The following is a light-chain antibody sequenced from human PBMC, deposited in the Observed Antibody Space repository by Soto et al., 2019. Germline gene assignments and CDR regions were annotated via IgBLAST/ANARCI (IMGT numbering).Light chain of an antibody. J-gene: IGLJ3*02. CDR1: NSNLGAGYD. CDR3: QAYENSATAFV. CDR2: GNR. V-gene: IGLV1-40*01. Sequence: SALTRPHSVPGAPGQRVTIYCTGNNSNLGAGYDVHWYQQLPGAAPKLVIFGNRNRPPGVPERFSGSNSGTSASLAITGPQAEHEADYYCQAYENSATAFVYGGRPKVTV.